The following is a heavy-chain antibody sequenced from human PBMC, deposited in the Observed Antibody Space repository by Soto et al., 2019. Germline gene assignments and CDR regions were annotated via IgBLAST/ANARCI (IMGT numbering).Heavy chain of an antibody. V-gene: IGHV2-5*02. J-gene: IGHJ6*02. D-gene: IGHD2-21*02. CDR1: GFSLSTSGVG. CDR3: IQSRCGGDCLQSYASHYYYGMDV. CDR2: IYWDDDK. Sequence: QITLKESGPTLVKPTQTLTLTCTFSGFSLSTSGVGVGWIRQPPGKALEWLALIYWDDDKRYSPSLRSRLTSNQDTSKNQVGLTITNMDPVDTATYYCIQSRCGGDCLQSYASHYYYGMDVWGQGTTVTVSS.